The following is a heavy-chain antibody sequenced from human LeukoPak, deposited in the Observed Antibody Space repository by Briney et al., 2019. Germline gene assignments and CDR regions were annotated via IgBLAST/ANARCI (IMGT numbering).Heavy chain of an antibody. CDR3: ARGTVRGPNERPFDY. D-gene: IGHD3-10*01. V-gene: IGHV3-30*02. CDR1: GFTFSSYG. Sequence: PGGSLRLSCAASGFTFSSYGMHWVRQAPGKGLEWVAFIRYDGSNKYYADSVKGRFTISRDNSKNTLYLQMNSLRAEDTAVYYCARGTVRGPNERPFDYWGQGTLVTVSS. CDR2: IRYDGSNK. J-gene: IGHJ4*02.